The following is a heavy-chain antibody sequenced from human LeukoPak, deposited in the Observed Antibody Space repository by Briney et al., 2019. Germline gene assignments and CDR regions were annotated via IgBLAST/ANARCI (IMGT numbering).Heavy chain of an antibody. J-gene: IGHJ6*02. CDR3: ARVFPGSRYYYYGMDV. Sequence: SETLSLTCTVSGGSISSSSYYWGWIRQPPEKGLEWIGTIYYSGSTYYNPSLRSRVTISVDTSKNQFSLKLSSVTAADTAVYYCARVFPGSRYYYYGMDVWGQGTTVTVSS. CDR2: IYYSGST. CDR1: GGSISSSSYY. V-gene: IGHV4-39*01. D-gene: IGHD6-13*01.